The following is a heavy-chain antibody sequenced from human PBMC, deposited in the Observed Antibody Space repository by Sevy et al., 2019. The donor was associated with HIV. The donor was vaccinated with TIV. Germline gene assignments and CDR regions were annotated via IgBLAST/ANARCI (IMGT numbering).Heavy chain of an antibody. CDR1: GFSFDSYG. CDR2: ISGSGTRT. CDR3: WKGGGGHYDPDEIGYYFYYYNMDV. Sequence: GGSLRLSCAVSGFSFDSYGMTWVRQAPGKGLEWVSGISGSGTRTYYADSVKGRFIISRDNSKNTLYLQMNSLRSEDTAIVYLWKGGGGHYDPDEIGYYFYYYNMDVWGKGTTVTVSS. D-gene: IGHD3-22*01. J-gene: IGHJ6*03. V-gene: IGHV3-23*01.